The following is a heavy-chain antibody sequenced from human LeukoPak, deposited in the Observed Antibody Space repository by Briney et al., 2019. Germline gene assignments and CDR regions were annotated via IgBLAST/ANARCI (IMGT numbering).Heavy chain of an antibody. V-gene: IGHV3-23*01. J-gene: IGHJ6*04. D-gene: IGHD2-15*01. CDR2: ISGGGGST. CDR1: GFTFSSYA. CDR3: ATGLSLGYCSGGSCPYGMDV. Sequence: GGSLRLSCAASGFTFSSYAMSWVRRAPGKGLEWVSAISGGGGSTYYADSVKGRFTISRDNSKNTLYLQMNSLRAEDTAVYYCATGLSLGYCSGGSCPYGMDVWGKGTTVTVSS.